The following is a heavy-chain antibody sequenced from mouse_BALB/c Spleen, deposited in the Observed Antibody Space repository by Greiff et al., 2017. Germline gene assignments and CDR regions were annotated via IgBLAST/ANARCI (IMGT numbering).Heavy chain of an antibody. CDR2: ISYSGST. J-gene: IGHJ2*01. CDR1: GYSITSDYA. Sequence: DVKLQESGPGLVKPSQSLSLTCTVTGYSITSDYAWNWIRQFPGNKLEWMGYISYSGSTSYNPSLKSRISITRDTSKNQFFLQLNSVTTEDTATYYCARSGATATFDYWGQGTTLTVSS. V-gene: IGHV3-2*02. D-gene: IGHD1-2*01. CDR3: ARSGATATFDY.